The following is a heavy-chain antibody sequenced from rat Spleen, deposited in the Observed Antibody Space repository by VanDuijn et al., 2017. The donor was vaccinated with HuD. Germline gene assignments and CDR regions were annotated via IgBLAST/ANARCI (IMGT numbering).Heavy chain of an antibody. Sequence: EVQLVESGGGLVQPGGSLKLSCVASGFTFNNYWMTWIRQAPGKGLEWVASITNASGRTYYPDSVKGRFTISRDTAQNTLYLQMNSPTSEDTATYYCTRQWNDDYFDYWGQGVMVTVSS. J-gene: IGHJ2*01. CDR2: ITNASGRT. CDR1: GFTFNNYW. V-gene: IGHV5-31*01. D-gene: IGHD1-1*01. CDR3: TRQWNDDYFDY.